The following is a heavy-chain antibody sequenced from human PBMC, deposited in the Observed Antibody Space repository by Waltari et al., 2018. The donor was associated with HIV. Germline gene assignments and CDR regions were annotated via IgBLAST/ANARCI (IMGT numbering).Heavy chain of an antibody. V-gene: IGHV3-23*01. CDR3: ARLMGTSFGMVIYYSYGMDI. Sequence: EVKLLESGGGLVQPGGSLRLSCEASGIRFSSYATIWVRQAPGKGLEWVSGISGSGDSRYYADSVKGRFSISRDNSKNTLSLQMNSLRAEDTAVYYCARLMGTSFGMVIYYSYGMDIWGQGTTVTVSS. CDR1: GIRFSSYA. D-gene: IGHD3-3*01. J-gene: IGHJ6*02. CDR2: ISGSGDSR.